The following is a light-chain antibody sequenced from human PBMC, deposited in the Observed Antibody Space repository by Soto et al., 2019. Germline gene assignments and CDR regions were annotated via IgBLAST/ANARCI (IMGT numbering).Light chain of an antibody. CDR1: QSVSSK. CDR2: SAS. J-gene: IGKJ1*01. CDR3: HQYNHWFTWT. Sequence: EIVMTQSPATLSLSPGQRATLSCRASQSVSSKLAWYQQRPGQAPRLLIYSASTRATGIPARFSGSGSGTEFTLTISSLQSEDFAFYYCHQYNHWFTWTFGQGTKVEIK. V-gene: IGKV3-15*01.